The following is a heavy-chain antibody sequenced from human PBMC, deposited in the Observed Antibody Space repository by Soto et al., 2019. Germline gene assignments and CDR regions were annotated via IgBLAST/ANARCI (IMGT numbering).Heavy chain of an antibody. V-gene: IGHV4-31*03. CDR2: IYYSGST. D-gene: IGHD3-3*01. Sequence: PSETLSLTCTVSGGSISSGGYYWSWIRQHPGKGLEWIGYIYYSGSTYYNPSLKSRVTISVDTSKNQFSLKLSSVTAADTAVYYCARRYYDFWSGYDHNWFDPWGQGTLVTVSS. CDR3: ARRYYDFWSGYDHNWFDP. J-gene: IGHJ5*02. CDR1: GGSISSGGYY.